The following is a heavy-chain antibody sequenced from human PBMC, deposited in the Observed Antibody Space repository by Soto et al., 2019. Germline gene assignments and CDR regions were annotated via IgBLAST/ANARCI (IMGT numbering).Heavy chain of an antibody. CDR2: VIPLLDAS. V-gene: IGHV1-69*08. CDR1: GITFNNYT. D-gene: IGHD1-1*01. CDR3: ASGKSQMTQDRMGFYYYMDV. Sequence: QVQLVQSGAEVKKPGSSVKISCTASGITFNNYTFSWVRRAPGQGLEWMGRVIPLLDASNYAEKFQDRVTITADRSTSTAYMELIGLKSEDSAIYYCASGKSQMTQDRMGFYYYMDVWGKGTTITVSS. J-gene: IGHJ6*03.